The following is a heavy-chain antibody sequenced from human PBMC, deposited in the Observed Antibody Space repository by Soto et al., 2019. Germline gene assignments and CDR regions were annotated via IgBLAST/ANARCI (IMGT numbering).Heavy chain of an antibody. CDR3: ARRGAGYCSGGSCYSRYYYYMDV. Sequence: QVQLQESGPGLVKPSETLSLTCTVSGGSISSYYWSWIRQPPGKGLGWIGYIYYSGSTNYNPSLKSRVTISVDTSKNQFSLKLSSVTAADTAVYYCARRGAGYCSGGSCYSRYYYYMDVWGKGTTVTVSS. CDR2: IYYSGST. V-gene: IGHV4-59*08. D-gene: IGHD2-15*01. J-gene: IGHJ6*03. CDR1: GGSISSYY.